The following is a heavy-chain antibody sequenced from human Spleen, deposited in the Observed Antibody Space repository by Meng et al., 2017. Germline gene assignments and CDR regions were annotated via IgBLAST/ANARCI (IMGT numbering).Heavy chain of an antibody. CDR1: GYNFPDYW. J-gene: IGHJ4*02. Sequence: QWPLVRSGAGVKKPGASVKVSCKPSGYNFPDYWLHWVRRAPGQGLEWMGRIDPKSGDTHYAQSFQGRVTMTGDTSISTAYMELSGLRSDDTAMYYCVRDEDISAAGKLFGDYWGQGTLVTVSS. CDR2: IDPKSGDT. D-gene: IGHD6-13*01. CDR3: VRDEDISAAGKLFGDY. V-gene: IGHV1-2*06.